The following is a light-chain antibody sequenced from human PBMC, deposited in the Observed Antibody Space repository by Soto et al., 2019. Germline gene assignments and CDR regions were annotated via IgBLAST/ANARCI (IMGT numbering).Light chain of an antibody. CDR2: DAS. CDR1: QDISNY. J-gene: IGKJ5*01. Sequence: QMTQSQSSLSASGGSRVTITCEASQDISNYLNWYQQKPGKAPKLLIYDASNLETGVPSRFSGSGSGTDFTFTISSLQPEDIATYYCQQYDNLPITFGQGTRLAI. V-gene: IGKV1-33*01. CDR3: QQYDNLPIT.